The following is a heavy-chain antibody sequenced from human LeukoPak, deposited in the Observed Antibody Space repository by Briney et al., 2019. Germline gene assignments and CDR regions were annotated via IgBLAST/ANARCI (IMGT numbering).Heavy chain of an antibody. V-gene: IGHV4-38-2*01. CDR1: GYSISSGYY. CDR3: AGHGVLRFLEWLSSRFDY. CDR2: IYHSGST. J-gene: IGHJ4*02. D-gene: IGHD3-3*01. Sequence: TPSETLSLTCAVSGYSISSGYYWGWIRQPPGKGLEWIGSIYHSGSTYYNPSLKSRVTISVDTPNHQFSLKLSSVTAADAAEYYCAGHGVLRFLEWLSSRFDYWGQGTLVTVSS.